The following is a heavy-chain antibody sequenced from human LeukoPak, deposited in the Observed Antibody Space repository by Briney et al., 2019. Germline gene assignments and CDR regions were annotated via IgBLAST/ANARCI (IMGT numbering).Heavy chain of an antibody. CDR2: MKTDGSRI. CDR1: GFRFSNSW. V-gene: IGHV3-74*01. CDR3: ARGADHGGSYYPD. J-gene: IGHJ4*02. Sequence: PGGSLRLSCAASGFRFSNSWMYWVRQGPGKGPVWVSRMKTDGSRIEYADSEKGRFTISRDNAKNTLFLQMSRLRVEDTAVYYCARGADHGGSYYPDWGQGTRVTVSS. D-gene: IGHD3-10*01.